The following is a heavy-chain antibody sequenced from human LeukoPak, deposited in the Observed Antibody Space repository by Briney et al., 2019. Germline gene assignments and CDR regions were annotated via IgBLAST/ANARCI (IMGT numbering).Heavy chain of an antibody. Sequence: SETLSLTCTVSGGPIRSDYWSWIRQPPGKGLEWIGYIYTSGSTNYNPSLESRVTISVDTSKNQFSLKLSSVTAADTAVYYCARGRYFDWVFYFDLWGQGTLVTVSS. J-gene: IGHJ4*02. CDR1: GGPIRSDY. V-gene: IGHV4-4*09. CDR3: ARGRYFDWVFYFDL. D-gene: IGHD3-9*01. CDR2: IYTSGST.